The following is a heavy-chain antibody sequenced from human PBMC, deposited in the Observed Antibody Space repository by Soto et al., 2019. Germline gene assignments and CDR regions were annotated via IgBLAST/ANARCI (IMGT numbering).Heavy chain of an antibody. CDR1: GYSFTSYW. J-gene: IGHJ4*02. D-gene: IGHD6-13*01. CDR3: ARLQAAAVDNDLTVDY. CDR2: IDPSDSYT. Sequence: EVQLVQSGAEVKKPGESLRISCRGSGYSFTSYWISWVRQMPVKALEWMGRIDPSDSYTHYRPSYQGHVTISADKSISTAYLQWSSLKASDSAMYYCARLQAAAVDNDLTVDYRGQRTLVTVSS. V-gene: IGHV5-10-1*01.